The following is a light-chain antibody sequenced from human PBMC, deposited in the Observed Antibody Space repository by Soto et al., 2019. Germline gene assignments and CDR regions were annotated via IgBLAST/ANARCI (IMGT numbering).Light chain of an antibody. CDR1: SSDVGSYNL. Sequence: QSVLTQPASVSGSPGQSITISCTGTSSDVGSYNLVSWYQQHPGKAPKLMIYEGSKRPSGVSNRFSGSKSGNTASLTISGLQAEDEADSYCCSYAGSSTSLYVFVTGTKVTVL. CDR3: CSYAGSSTSLYV. CDR2: EGS. V-gene: IGLV2-23*01. J-gene: IGLJ1*01.